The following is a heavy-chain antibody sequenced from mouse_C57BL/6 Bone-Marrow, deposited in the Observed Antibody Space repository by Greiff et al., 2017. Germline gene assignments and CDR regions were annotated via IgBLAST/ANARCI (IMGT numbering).Heavy chain of an antibody. CDR3: FYGSSFDY. CDR2: ILPGSGST. CDR1: GYTFTAYW. J-gene: IGHJ2*01. D-gene: IGHD1-1*01. Sequence: VKLQQSGAELMKPGASVKLSCKATGYTFTAYWIEWVKQRPGHGLEWIGEILPGSGSTNYNVKFKGKATFTADTSSNTAYMQLSSLTTEDSAIYYCFYGSSFDYWGQGTTLTVSS. V-gene: IGHV1-9*01.